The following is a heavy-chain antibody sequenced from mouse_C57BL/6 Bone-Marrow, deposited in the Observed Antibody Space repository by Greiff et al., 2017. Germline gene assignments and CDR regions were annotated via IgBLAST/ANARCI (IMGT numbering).Heavy chain of an antibody. Sequence: VQLQQSGPELVKPGASVKISCKASGYTFTDYYMNWVKQSHGKSLEWIGDINPNNGGTSYNQKFKGKATLTVDKSSSTAYMELRSLTSEDSAVYYCAGYGNPYYYAMDYWGQGTSVTVSS. CDR3: AGYGNPYYYAMDY. CDR2: INPNNGGT. V-gene: IGHV1-26*01. D-gene: IGHD2-1*01. CDR1: GYTFTDYY. J-gene: IGHJ4*01.